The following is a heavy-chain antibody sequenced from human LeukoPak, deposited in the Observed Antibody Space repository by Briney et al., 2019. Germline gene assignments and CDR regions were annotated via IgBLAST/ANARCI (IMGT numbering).Heavy chain of an antibody. V-gene: IGHV1-18*01. J-gene: IGHJ4*02. CDR3: ARDPGGGIAARPFDY. D-gene: IGHD6-6*01. CDR1: GYTFTSYG. CDR2: ISAYNGNT. Sequence: ASVKVSCRASGYTFTSYGISWVRQAPGQGLEWMGWISAYNGNTNYAQKLQGRVTMTTDTSTSTAYMELRSLRSDDTAMYYCARDPGGGIAARPFDYWGQGTLVTVSS.